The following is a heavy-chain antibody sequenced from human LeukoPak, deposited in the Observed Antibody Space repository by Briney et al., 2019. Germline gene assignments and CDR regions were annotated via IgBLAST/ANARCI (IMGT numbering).Heavy chain of an antibody. CDR3: AYGADAYKTGY. J-gene: IGHJ4*02. CDR2: IYYSGST. Sequence: PSETLSLTCTVSGGSISSSSYYWGWIRQPPGKGLEWIGSIYYSGSTYYKPSLKSRVTISVDTSKNQFSLKLTSVTAADTAVYYCAYGADAYKTGYWGQGTPVTVSS. D-gene: IGHD5-24*01. V-gene: IGHV4-39*01. CDR1: GGSISSSSYY.